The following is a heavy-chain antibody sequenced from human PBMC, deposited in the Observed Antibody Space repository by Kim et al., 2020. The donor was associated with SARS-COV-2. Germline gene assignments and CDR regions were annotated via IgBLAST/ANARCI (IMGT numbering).Heavy chain of an antibody. D-gene: IGHD3-16*01. CDR2: MSKDGSEK. CDR3: ARGGGVAIFDY. V-gene: IGHV3-7*03. Sequence: GGSLRLSCAVSGFTFSSYWMSWVRQAPGKGLEWVAKMSKDGSEKYYVDSVTGRFTISRDNANNLVYLQMNNLRVEDTAMYYCARGGGVAIFDYWGQGSRV. J-gene: IGHJ4*02. CDR1: GFTFSSYW.